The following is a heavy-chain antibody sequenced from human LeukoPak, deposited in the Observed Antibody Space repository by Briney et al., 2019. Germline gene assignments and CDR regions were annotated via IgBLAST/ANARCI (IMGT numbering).Heavy chain of an antibody. CDR3: ARVGVPAASYYYYYMDV. CDR1: GYTFTGYY. V-gene: IGHV1-2*06. D-gene: IGHD2-2*01. CDR2: INPNSGGT. J-gene: IGHJ6*03. Sequence: GASVKVPCKASGYTFTGYYMHWVRQAPGQGLEWMGRINPNSGGTNYAQKFQGRVTMTRDTSISTAYMELSRLRSDDTAVYYCARVGVPAASYYYYYMDVWGKGTTVTVSS.